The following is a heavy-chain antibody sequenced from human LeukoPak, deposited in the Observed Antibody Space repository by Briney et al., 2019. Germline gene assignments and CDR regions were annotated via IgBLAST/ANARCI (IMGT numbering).Heavy chain of an antibody. V-gene: IGHV3-23*01. CDR1: GFTFRTYA. J-gene: IGHJ4*02. D-gene: IGHD5-24*01. CDR3: AKRTMSAFDS. Sequence: GGSLRLSCTATGFTFRTYAMNWVRQAPGKGLEWLSGISGSGNGTYYADSVKGRFIISRDNSKNMVYLQMNSLTVEDTATYYCAKRTMSAFDSWGQGTLLIVSS. CDR2: ISGSGNGT.